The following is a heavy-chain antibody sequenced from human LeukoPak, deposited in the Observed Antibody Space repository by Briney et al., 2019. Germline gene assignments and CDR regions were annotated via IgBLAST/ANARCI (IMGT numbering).Heavy chain of an antibody. CDR1: GYTFTGYY. V-gene: IGHV1-2*02. CDR2: INPKSGGT. Sequence: GASVKVSCKASGYTFTGYYMHWVRQAPGQGLEWMGWINPKSGGTNHAQKFQGRVTMSRDTSISTAYMELSRLRSGDTALYYCARGAGYNGYEDVWGQGTTVTVSS. CDR3: ARGAGYNGYEDV. D-gene: IGHD5-12*01. J-gene: IGHJ6*02.